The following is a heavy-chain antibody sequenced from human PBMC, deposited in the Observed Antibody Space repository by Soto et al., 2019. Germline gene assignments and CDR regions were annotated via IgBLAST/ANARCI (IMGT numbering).Heavy chain of an antibody. Sequence: PGGSLRLSCAASGFTFSSYAMSWVRQAPGKGLEWVSAISGSGGSTYYADSVKGRFTISRDNSKNTLYLQMNSLRAEDTAVYYCAKDPLWNYKDYYYYYGMDVWCQGTTVTVSS. CDR1: GFTFSSYA. V-gene: IGHV3-23*01. J-gene: IGHJ6*02. D-gene: IGHD1-7*01. CDR3: AKDPLWNYKDYYYYYGMDV. CDR2: ISGSGGST.